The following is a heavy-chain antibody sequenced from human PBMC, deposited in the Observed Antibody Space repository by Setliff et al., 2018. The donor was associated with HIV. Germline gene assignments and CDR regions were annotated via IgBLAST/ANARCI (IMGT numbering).Heavy chain of an antibody. CDR1: GGSFGTFD. CDR2: IIPLCGAP. CDR3: AKLTYFGSGSRVPKPGYFYMDV. J-gene: IGHJ6*03. D-gene: IGHD3-10*01. Sequence: SVKVSCKASGGSFGTFDISWVRQAPGQGLEWVGEIIPLCGAPNYAQKFQGRVTLTTDESTSAAFMELRSLRSEDTAVYYCAKLTYFGSGSRVPKPGYFYMDVWGQGTTVTVSS. V-gene: IGHV1-69*05.